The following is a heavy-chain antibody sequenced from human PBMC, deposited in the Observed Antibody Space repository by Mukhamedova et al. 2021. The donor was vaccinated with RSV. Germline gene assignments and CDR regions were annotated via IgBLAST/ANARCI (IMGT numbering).Heavy chain of an antibody. CDR3: AKDHTSWVEYFDY. J-gene: IGHJ4*02. Sequence: EWVSAISGSGGSTYYADSVKGRFTISRDNSKNTLYLQMNSLRAEDTAVYYCAKDHTSWVEYFDYWGQGTLVTVSS. CDR2: ISGSGGST. D-gene: IGHD2-2*01. V-gene: IGHV3-23*01.